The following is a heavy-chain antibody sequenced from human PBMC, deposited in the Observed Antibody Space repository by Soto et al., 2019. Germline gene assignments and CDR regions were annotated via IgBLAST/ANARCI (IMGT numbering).Heavy chain of an antibody. D-gene: IGHD6-19*01. Sequence: SETLSLTCTVSGGSISSSSYYWGWIRQPPGKGLEWIGSIYYSGSTYYNPSLKSRVTISVDTSKNQFSLKLSSVTAADTAVYYCARLHIDVHGAVAGPNWFDPWGQGTLVTVSS. CDR2: IYYSGST. CDR1: GGSISSSSYY. CDR3: ARLHIDVHGAVAGPNWFDP. J-gene: IGHJ5*02. V-gene: IGHV4-39*01.